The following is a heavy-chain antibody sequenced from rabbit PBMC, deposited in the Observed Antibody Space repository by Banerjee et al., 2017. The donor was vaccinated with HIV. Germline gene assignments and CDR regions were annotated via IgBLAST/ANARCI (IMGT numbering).Heavy chain of an antibody. CDR3: ARDLAGVIGWNFDL. J-gene: IGHJ4*01. D-gene: IGHD4-1*01. V-gene: IGHV1S45*01. CDR1: GFSFSGTYD. CDR2: IVYDGNI. Sequence: QEQLEESGGDLVKPEGSLTLTCTASGFSFSGTYDMCWVRQAPGKGPEWIGYIVYDGNIYYASWAKGRFTISKTSSTTVTLQMTSLTAADTATYFCARDLAGVIGWNFDLWGQGTLVTVS.